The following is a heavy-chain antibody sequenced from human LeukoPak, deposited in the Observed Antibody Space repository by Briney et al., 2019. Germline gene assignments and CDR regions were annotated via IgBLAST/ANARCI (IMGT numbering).Heavy chain of an antibody. CDR2: IYPGDSDT. D-gene: IGHD5-24*01. Sequence: GESLRISCKGPGYSFTSYWIGWVRQMPGKGLEWMGIIYPGDSDTRYSPSFQGQVTISADKSISTAYLQWSSLKASDTAMYYCARRYHGDGYNSELDYWGQGTLVTVSS. V-gene: IGHV5-51*01. CDR3: ARRYHGDGYNSELDY. CDR1: GYSFTSYW. J-gene: IGHJ4*02.